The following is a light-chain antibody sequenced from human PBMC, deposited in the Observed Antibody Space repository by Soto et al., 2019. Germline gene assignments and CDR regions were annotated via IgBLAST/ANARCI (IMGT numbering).Light chain of an antibody. Sequence: EIVMTQSPATLSVSPGERATLSCRASQSVSSNLAWYQQKPGQAPRLLIYGPSTRATGIPARFSGSGSGTEFTHTISSLQSEDFAVYYCQEYNNWPPWTFDQGTKVEIK. CDR1: QSVSSN. V-gene: IGKV3-15*01. CDR2: GPS. CDR3: QEYNNWPPWT. J-gene: IGKJ1*01.